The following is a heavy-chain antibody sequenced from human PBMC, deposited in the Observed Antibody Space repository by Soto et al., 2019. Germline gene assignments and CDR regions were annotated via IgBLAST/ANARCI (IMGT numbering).Heavy chain of an antibody. Sequence: SGPTLVNPTQTLTLTCTFSGFSLSTSGVGVGWIRQPPGKALEWLALIYWDDDKRYSPSLKSRLTIPKDTSKNQVVLTMTNMEPVDTATYYCAHRLCSSTSCYAAFDYWGQGTLVTVSS. CDR1: GFSLSTSGVG. CDR3: AHRLCSSTSCYAAFDY. D-gene: IGHD2-2*01. V-gene: IGHV2-5*02. CDR2: IYWDDDK. J-gene: IGHJ4*02.